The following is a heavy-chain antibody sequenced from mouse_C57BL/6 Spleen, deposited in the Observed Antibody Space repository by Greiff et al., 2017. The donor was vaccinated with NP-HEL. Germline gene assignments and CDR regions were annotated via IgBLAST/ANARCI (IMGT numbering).Heavy chain of an antibody. V-gene: IGHV1-81*01. J-gene: IGHJ4*01. CDR2: IYPRSGNT. Sequence: VKLVESGAELARPGASVKLSCKASGYTFTSYGISWVKQRTGQGLEWIGEIYPRSGNTYYNEKFKGKATLTADKSSSTAYMELRSLTSEDSAVYFCARSPGDYGSSFYAMDYWGQGTSVTVSS. CDR3: ARSPGDYGSSFYAMDY. D-gene: IGHD1-1*01. CDR1: GYTFTSYG.